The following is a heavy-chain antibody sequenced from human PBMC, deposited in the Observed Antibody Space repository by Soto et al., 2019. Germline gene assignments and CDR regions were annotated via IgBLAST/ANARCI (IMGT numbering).Heavy chain of an antibody. CDR2: ISGSGGST. Sequence: PGGSLRLSCAASGFTFSSYAMSWVRQAPGKGLEWVSAISGSGGSTYYADSVKGRFTISRDNSKNTLYLQMNSLRAEDTAVYYCAPGYCSGGSCYRNYYGMDVWGQGTTVTVSS. V-gene: IGHV3-23*01. J-gene: IGHJ6*02. D-gene: IGHD2-15*01. CDR3: APGYCSGGSCYRNYYGMDV. CDR1: GFTFSSYA.